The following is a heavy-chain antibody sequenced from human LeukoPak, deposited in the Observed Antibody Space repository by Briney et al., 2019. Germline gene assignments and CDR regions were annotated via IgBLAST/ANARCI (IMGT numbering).Heavy chain of an antibody. Sequence: GRSLRLSCAASGFTFSNYWMAWVRQAPGRGLEWVASIKPDGSVIYYADSVKGRFTISRDNAKNSLYLQMNSLRDEDTAVYYCAREIRYYYGSGSYQIDYWGQGTLVTVSS. CDR2: IKPDGSVI. CDR3: AREIRYYYGSGSYQIDY. CDR1: GFTFSNYW. J-gene: IGHJ4*02. D-gene: IGHD3-10*01. V-gene: IGHV3-7*01.